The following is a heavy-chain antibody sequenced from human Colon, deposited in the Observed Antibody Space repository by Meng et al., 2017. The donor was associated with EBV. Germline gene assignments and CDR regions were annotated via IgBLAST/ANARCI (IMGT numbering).Heavy chain of an antibody. CDR1: GGSLSSRNW. CDR3: ARVGAYCGGDCYHPR. CDR2: IYHSGST. D-gene: IGHD2-21*02. Sequence: QVRRQESRPGLVKPSGTLSLTCAGSGGSLSSRNWWSWVRPPPGKGLEWIGEIYHSGSTNYNPSLKSRVTISVDESKNQFSLRLSSVTAADTAVYYCARVGAYCGGDCYHPRWGQGTLVTVSS. V-gene: IGHV4-4*02. J-gene: IGHJ4*02.